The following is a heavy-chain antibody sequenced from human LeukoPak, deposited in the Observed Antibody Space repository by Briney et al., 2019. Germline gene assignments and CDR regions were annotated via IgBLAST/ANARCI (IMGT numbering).Heavy chain of an antibody. V-gene: IGHV1-69*04. Sequence: SVKVSCKASGGTFSSYANSWVRQAPGQGLEWMGRIIPILGIANYAQKFQGGVTITADKSTSTAYMELSSLRSEDTAVYYCASTGDSSGYTYYYYYGMHVWGQGTTVTVSS. CDR2: IIPILGIA. CDR3: ASTGDSSGYTYYYYYGMHV. CDR1: GGTFSSYA. D-gene: IGHD3-22*01. J-gene: IGHJ6*02.